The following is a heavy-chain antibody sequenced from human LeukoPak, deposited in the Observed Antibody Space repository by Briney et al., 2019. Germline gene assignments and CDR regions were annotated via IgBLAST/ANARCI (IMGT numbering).Heavy chain of an antibody. CDR3: ARAGGGSSWFEYGMDV. D-gene: IGHD6-13*01. CDR1: GDSVSSNSAA. Sequence: SQTLSLTCAVSGDSVSSNSAAWNWIRQSPSRGLEWLGRTHYRSKWYNDYAVSVKSRININPDTSKNQFSLQLNSVTPEDTAVYYCARAGGGSSWFEYGMDVWGQGTTVTVSS. V-gene: IGHV6-1*01. J-gene: IGHJ6*02. CDR2: THYRSKWYN.